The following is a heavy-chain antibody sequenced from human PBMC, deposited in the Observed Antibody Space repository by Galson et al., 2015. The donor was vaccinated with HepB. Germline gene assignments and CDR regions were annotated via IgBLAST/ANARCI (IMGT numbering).Heavy chain of an antibody. CDR2: ISSSSSYT. Sequence: SLRLSCAASGFTFSDYYMSWIRQAPGKGLEWVSYISSSSSYTNYADSVKGRFTISRDNAKNSLYLQMNSLRAEDTAVYYCARVMDNGVWLIDYWGQGTLVTVSS. J-gene: IGHJ4*02. CDR3: ARVMDNGVWLIDY. V-gene: IGHV3-11*06. CDR1: GFTFSDYY. D-gene: IGHD2-8*01.